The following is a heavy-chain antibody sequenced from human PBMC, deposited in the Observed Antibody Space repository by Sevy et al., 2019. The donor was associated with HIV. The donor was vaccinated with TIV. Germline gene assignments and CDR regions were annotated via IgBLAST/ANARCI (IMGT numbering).Heavy chain of an antibody. CDR2: IIPILGTT. J-gene: IGHJ4*02. CDR3: ARGGGNGWYYFDY. Sequence: ASVKVSCKASGGIFKTYGFSWVRQAPGQGPEWVGGIIPILGTTNDAQKFQDRVTISADEYTKTVHMELRNLRSEDTGVYYCARGGGNGWYYFDYWCQETLVTVSS. CDR1: GGIFKTYG. D-gene: IGHD6-19*01. V-gene: IGHV1-69*13.